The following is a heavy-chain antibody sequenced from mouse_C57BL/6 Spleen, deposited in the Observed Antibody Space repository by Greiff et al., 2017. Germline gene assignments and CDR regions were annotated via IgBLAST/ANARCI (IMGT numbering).Heavy chain of an antibody. CDR1: GFNIKDYY. Sequence: EVQLQQSGAELVKPGASVKLSCTASGFNIKDYYMHWVKQRTEQGLEWIGRIAPEDGETKYAPKFQGKATITADTSSNTAYMQLSSLTSEDTAVYYCTREGIYYDYDRGYFDYWGQGTTLTVSS. V-gene: IGHV14-2*01. CDR3: TREGIYYDYDRGYFDY. J-gene: IGHJ2*01. CDR2: IAPEDGET. D-gene: IGHD2-4*01.